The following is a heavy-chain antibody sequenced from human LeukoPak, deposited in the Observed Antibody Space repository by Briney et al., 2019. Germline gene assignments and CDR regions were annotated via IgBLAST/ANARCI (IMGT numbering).Heavy chain of an antibody. J-gene: IGHJ4*02. D-gene: IGHD3-9*01. Sequence: SQTLSLTCTVSGGSISSGDYYWSWIRQPPGKGLEWTGYIYYSGSTYYNPSLKSRVTISVDTSKNQFSLKLSSVTAADTAVYYCARDILTGPNDYWGQGTLVTVSS. V-gene: IGHV4-30-4*01. CDR2: IYYSGST. CDR3: ARDILTGPNDY. CDR1: GGSISSGDYY.